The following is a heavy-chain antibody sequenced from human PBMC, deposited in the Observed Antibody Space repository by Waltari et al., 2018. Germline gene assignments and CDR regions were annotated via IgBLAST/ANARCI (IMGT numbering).Heavy chain of an antibody. D-gene: IGHD3-10*01. J-gene: IGHJ4*02. Sequence: EVQLVESGGGLVQPGGSLRLSCAASGFTFSSYSMNWVRQAPGKGLEWVSYISSSSSTIYYADSVKGRFTISRDNAKSSLYLQMNSLRAEDTAVYYCARETMVRGVIISGWGQGTLVTVSS. CDR3: ARETMVRGVIISG. CDR2: ISSSSSTI. CDR1: GFTFSSYS. V-gene: IGHV3-48*04.